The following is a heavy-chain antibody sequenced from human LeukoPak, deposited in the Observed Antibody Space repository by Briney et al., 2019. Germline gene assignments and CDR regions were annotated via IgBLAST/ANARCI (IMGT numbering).Heavy chain of an antibody. V-gene: IGHV3-30*18. J-gene: IGHJ4*02. D-gene: IGHD2-2*01. CDR3: AKDGSPMGYCSSTSCYAGAYYFDY. Sequence: GRSLRLSCAASGFTFSSYGMHWVRQAPGKGLEWVAVISYDGSNKYYADSVKGRFTISRDNSKNTLYLQMNSLRAEDTAVYCCAKDGSPMGYCSSTSCYAGAYYFDYWGQGTLVTVSS. CDR1: GFTFSSYG. CDR2: ISYDGSNK.